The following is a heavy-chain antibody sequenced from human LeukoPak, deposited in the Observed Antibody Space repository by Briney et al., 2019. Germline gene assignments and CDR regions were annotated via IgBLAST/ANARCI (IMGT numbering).Heavy chain of an antibody. J-gene: IGHJ4*02. CDR2: ISYDGSNE. CDR1: GFTFSNYA. V-gene: IGHV3-30-3*01. Sequence: GGSLRLSCAASGFTFSNYAMHWVRQAPGKGLEWVAVISYDGSNEYYADSVKGRFTISRDNSKNTLYLQMNSLTAEDTALYYCARAIAAAGFDYWGQGTLVTVSS. CDR3: ARAIAAAGFDY. D-gene: IGHD6-13*01.